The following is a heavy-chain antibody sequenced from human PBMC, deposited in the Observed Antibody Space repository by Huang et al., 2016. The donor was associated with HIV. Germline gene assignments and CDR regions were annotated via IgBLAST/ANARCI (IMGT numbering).Heavy chain of an antibody. CDR3: ARQWTILEWLLGLDV. J-gene: IGHJ6*02. D-gene: IGHD3-3*01. CDR2: VNDSGAT. CDR1: GGSFTGNY. V-gene: IGHV4-34*02. Sequence: QMQLQQRGAGLLKPSETLSLTCGVSGGSFTGNYLPWIRKAPGRGLEWIGEVNDSGATNYNPSRNGRVTISLDKSNRELSRNLRAVTAADTAVYYCARQWTILEWLLGLDVWGQGTTVIVSS.